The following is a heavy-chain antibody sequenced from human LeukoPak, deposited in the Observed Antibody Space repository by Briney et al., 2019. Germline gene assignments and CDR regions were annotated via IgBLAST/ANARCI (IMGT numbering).Heavy chain of an antibody. J-gene: IGHJ4*02. CDR2: IYPGDSDT. CDR3: ARPGSRGYSGYSSPGLDY. V-gene: IGHV5-51*01. D-gene: IGHD5-12*01. Sequence: GESLKISCKGSGYSFTSYWIGWVRQMPGKGLGWMGIIYPGDSDTRYSPSFQGQVTISADKSISTAYLQWSSLKASDTAMYYCARPGSRGYSGYSSPGLDYWGQGTLVTVSS. CDR1: GYSFTSYW.